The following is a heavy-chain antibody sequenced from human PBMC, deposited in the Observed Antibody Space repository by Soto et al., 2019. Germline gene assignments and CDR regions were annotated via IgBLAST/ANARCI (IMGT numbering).Heavy chain of an antibody. D-gene: IGHD3-10*01. Sequence: EVQLVESGGGLVQPGGSLRLSCAASGFTFSENWMSLVRQAPGKGLECVANIKTDGSEKYYVDPVKGRFTISRDNAKNSLYLQMNSLRAEDTAVYYCATSMGRGGNDYWGQGTLVAVSS. CDR2: IKTDGSEK. CDR1: GFTFSENW. CDR3: ATSMGRGGNDY. V-gene: IGHV3-7*05. J-gene: IGHJ4*02.